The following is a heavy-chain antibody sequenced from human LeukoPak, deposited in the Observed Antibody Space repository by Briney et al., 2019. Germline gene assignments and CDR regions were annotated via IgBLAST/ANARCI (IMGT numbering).Heavy chain of an antibody. CDR2: IYYSGST. CDR3: ASAVTSSWYGEAFDY. CDR1: GGSISNYY. D-gene: IGHD6-13*01. Sequence: PSETLSLTCTVSGGSISNYYWSWIRQPPGEGLEWIGYIYYSGSTNYNPSLKSRVTMSIDTSKNQFSLKLSSVTAADTAVYYCASAVTSSWYGEAFDYWGQGTLVTVSS. V-gene: IGHV4-59*08. J-gene: IGHJ4*02.